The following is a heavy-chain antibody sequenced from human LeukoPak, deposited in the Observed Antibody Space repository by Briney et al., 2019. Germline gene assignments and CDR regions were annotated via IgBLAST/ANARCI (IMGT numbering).Heavy chain of an antibody. Sequence: SETLSLTCSVSGGSISSYYWSWIRQPAGKGLEWIGRIYTTGSTDYNPPLKSRVTMSVDTSKNQFPLNLSSVTAADTAVYYCARDVRGWSGFDYWGQGTLVTVSS. CDR3: ARDVRGWSGFDY. V-gene: IGHV4-4*07. CDR2: IYTTGST. D-gene: IGHD3-3*01. J-gene: IGHJ4*02. CDR1: GGSISSYY.